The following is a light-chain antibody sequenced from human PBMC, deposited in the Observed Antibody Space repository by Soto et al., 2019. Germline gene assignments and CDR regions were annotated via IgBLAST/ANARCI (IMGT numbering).Light chain of an antibody. CDR2: TAS. V-gene: IGKV3-15*01. Sequence: ETVMTQSPATLSVSPGKGATLSCRASQSVSTSLAWYQCKPGQPPRLLIYTASIRATGIPARFSGNGSGTEFTLTISSLQSEDSAVYYCHQYNNWPPSTFGQGTRLEIE. CDR1: QSVSTS. J-gene: IGKJ5*01. CDR3: HQYNNWPPST.